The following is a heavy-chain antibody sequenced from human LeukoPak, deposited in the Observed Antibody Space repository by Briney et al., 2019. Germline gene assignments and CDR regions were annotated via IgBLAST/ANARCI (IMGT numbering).Heavy chain of an antibody. Sequence: GGSLRLSCAASGFIFNSYWMSWVRQAPGKGLEWVANIKEDGSEQYYVGSLKGRFTISRDNAKNSLYLQMNSLRAEDTAVYYCARDSFETDIDYWGQGTLVTVSS. CDR2: IKEDGSEQ. V-gene: IGHV3-7*01. CDR3: ARDSFETDIDY. D-gene: IGHD1-14*01. J-gene: IGHJ4*02. CDR1: GFIFNSYW.